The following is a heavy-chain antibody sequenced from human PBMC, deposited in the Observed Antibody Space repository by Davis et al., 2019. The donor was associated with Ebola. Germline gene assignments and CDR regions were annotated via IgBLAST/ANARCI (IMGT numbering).Heavy chain of an antibody. D-gene: IGHD3-22*01. Sequence: GGSLRLSCAASGFTFSSYGTHWVRPAPGKGLEWVAVILSVGSNKYYADSVKGRFTLPSDNSKNTLYLQMNRLRAEDTAVYYCASDDRAYYDSSGYFHWGQGTLVTVSS. CDR2: ILSVGSNK. CDR1: GFTFSSYG. V-gene: IGHV3-33*01. CDR3: ASDDRAYYDSSGYFH. J-gene: IGHJ4*02.